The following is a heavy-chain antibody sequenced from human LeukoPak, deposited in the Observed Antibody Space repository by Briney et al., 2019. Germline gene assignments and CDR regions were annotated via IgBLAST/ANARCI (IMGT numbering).Heavy chain of an antibody. CDR3: ARDRDCSSTSCFQGLDY. CDR1: GFTFSSYA. Sequence: GGSLRLSCAASGFTFSSYAMHWVRQAPGKGLEWVAVISYDGSNKYYEDSVKGRFTISRDNSKNTLYLQMNSLRAEDKAVYYCARDRDCSSTSCFQGLDYWGQGTLVTVSS. J-gene: IGHJ4*02. V-gene: IGHV3-30*04. CDR2: ISYDGSNK. D-gene: IGHD2-2*01.